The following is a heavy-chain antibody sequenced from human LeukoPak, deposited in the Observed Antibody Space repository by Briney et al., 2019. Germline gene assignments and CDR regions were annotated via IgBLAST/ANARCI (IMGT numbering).Heavy chain of an antibody. D-gene: IGHD3-22*01. Sequence: SETLSLTCTVSGGSISSYYWSWIRQPAGKGLEWIGRIYTSGSTNYNPSLKSRVTISVDKSKNQFSLKLSSVTAADTAVYYCAGESGLDYYDSSGQGNWFDPWGQGTLVTVSS. J-gene: IGHJ5*02. V-gene: IGHV4-4*07. CDR3: AGESGLDYYDSSGQGNWFDP. CDR2: IYTSGST. CDR1: GGSISSYY.